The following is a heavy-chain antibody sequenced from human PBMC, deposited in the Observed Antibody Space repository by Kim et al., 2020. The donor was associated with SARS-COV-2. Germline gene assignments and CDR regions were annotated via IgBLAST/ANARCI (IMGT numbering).Heavy chain of an antibody. J-gene: IGHJ3*02. CDR3: ARARSITMIVVVIDAFDI. CDR1: GGSISSGDYY. Sequence: SETLSLTCTVSGGSISSGDYYWSWIRQPPGKGLGWIGYIYYSGSTYYNPSLKSRVTISVDTSKNQFSLKLSSVTAADTAVYYCARARSITMIVVVIDAFDIWAKGQWSPSLQ. CDR2: IYYSGST. D-gene: IGHD3-22*01. V-gene: IGHV4-30-4*01.